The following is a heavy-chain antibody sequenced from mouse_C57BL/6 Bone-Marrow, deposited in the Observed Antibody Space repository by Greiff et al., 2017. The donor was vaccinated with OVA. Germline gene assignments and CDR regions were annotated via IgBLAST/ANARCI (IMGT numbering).Heavy chain of an antibody. D-gene: IGHD1-1*01. J-gene: IGHJ4*01. V-gene: IGHV1-81*01. CDR3: ARDPYYGSTSYAMDY. CDR2: INPRSGNT. Sequence: VQLQQSGAELARPGASVKLSCKASGYTFTSYGISWVKQRTGQGLEWIGEINPRSGNTYYNEKFKGKGTLTADKSSSTAYMELRSLTSEDSAVYFCARDPYYGSTSYAMDYWGQGTSVTVSS. CDR1: GYTFTSYG.